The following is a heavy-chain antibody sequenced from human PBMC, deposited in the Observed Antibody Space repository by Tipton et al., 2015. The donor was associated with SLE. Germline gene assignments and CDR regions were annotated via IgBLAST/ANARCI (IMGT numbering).Heavy chain of an antibody. D-gene: IGHD1-26*01. CDR3: VRGSNGGFAY. Sequence: SLRLSCTVSGFSFSHYWMHWVRQAPGQGLVWVSYINVDGTTTAYADFVKGRFTISRDNPKNTLYLQVNRLTAEDTAVYYCVRGSNGGFAYWGQGTLVTVSS. CDR2: INVDGTTT. J-gene: IGHJ4*02. V-gene: IGHV3-74*01. CDR1: GFSFSHYW.